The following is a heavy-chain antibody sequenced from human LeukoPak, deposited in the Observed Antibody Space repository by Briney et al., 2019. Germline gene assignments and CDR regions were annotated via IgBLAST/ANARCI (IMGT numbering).Heavy chain of an antibody. D-gene: IGHD3-22*01. CDR1: GGTFSSYA. J-gene: IGHJ1*01. CDR2: IIPIFGTA. CDR3: ARAGADYYDRRFQH. Sequence: SVKVSCKASGGTFSSYAISWVRQAPGQGLEWMGGIIPIFGTANYAQKFQGRVTITADESTSTAYMELGSLRSEDTAVYYCARAGADYYDRRFQHWGQGTLVTVSS. V-gene: IGHV1-69*13.